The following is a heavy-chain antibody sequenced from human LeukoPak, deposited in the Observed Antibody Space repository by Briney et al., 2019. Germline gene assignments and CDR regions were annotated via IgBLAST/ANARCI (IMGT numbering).Heavy chain of an antibody. CDR3: ARGDYGTSGYYDF. CDR2: ISSASSYI. Sequence: GGSLRLSRAASGFTFSTYTMNWVRQAPGAGLGWVSSISSASSYIYYADSVRGRFTISRDNAKNSLSLQMISLRAEDTAVYYCARGDYGTSGYYDFWGQGTLVTVSS. CDR1: GFTFSTYT. V-gene: IGHV3-21*01. J-gene: IGHJ4*02. D-gene: IGHD3-22*01.